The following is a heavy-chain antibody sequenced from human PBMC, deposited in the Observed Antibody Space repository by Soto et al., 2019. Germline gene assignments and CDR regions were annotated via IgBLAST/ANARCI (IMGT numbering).Heavy chain of an antibody. V-gene: IGHV4-39*01. CDR1: GGSISSSSYY. D-gene: IGHD3-16*01. J-gene: IGHJ5*02. Sequence: SETLSLTCTVSGGSISSSSYYWGWIRQPPGKGLEWIGSIYYSGSTYYNPSLKSRVTISVDTSKNQFSLKLSSVTAADTAVYYCARQGGFSDKWFDPWGQGTLVTVSS. CDR2: IYYSGST. CDR3: ARQGGFSDKWFDP.